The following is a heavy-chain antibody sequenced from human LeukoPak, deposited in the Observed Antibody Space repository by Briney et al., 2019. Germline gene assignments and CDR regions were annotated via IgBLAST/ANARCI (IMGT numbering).Heavy chain of an antibody. Sequence: SETLSLTCTVSGGSISSGDYYWSWIRQPPGKGLEWIGYIYYSGSTYYNPSLKSRVTISVDTSKNQFSLKLSSVTAADTAVYYCARDRPHCGGDCFHFDYWGQGTLVTVSS. CDR3: ARDRPHCGGDCFHFDY. CDR2: IYYSGST. J-gene: IGHJ4*02. D-gene: IGHD2-21*01. CDR1: GGSISSGDYY. V-gene: IGHV4-30-4*01.